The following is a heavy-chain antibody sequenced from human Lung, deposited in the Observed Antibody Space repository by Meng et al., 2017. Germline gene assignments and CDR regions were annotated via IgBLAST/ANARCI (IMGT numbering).Heavy chain of an antibody. CDR3: ARDEDISAAGKLFGDY. CDR2: INPKSCDT. Sequence: RSGREAKNQGASVNRSCTMSGHPSAAYWIHWLRQAPGKGLEGMVRINPKSCDTHYAQRFQGRVTMTSDTSISTVYMELNGLRSDDTAVYYCARDEDISAAGKLFGDYWGQGTLVTVSS. V-gene: IGHV1-2*06. CDR1: GHPSAAYW. J-gene: IGHJ4*02. D-gene: IGHD6-13*01.